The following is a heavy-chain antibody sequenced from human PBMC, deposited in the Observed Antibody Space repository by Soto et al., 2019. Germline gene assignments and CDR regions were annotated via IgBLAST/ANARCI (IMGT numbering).Heavy chain of an antibody. V-gene: IGHV3-48*03. J-gene: IGHJ6*02. D-gene: IGHD4-4*01. Sequence: GGSLRLTCAVSGFTFSSYEMNWVRQAPGKGLEWVSYIGTSGKTIYYADSVRGRFTITRDNAKTSLYLQMHSLRAEDTAVYFCARDPAIYSGKFDYGLDVWGRGTTVTVSS. CDR1: GFTFSSYE. CDR3: ARDPAIYSGKFDYGLDV. CDR2: IGTSGKTI.